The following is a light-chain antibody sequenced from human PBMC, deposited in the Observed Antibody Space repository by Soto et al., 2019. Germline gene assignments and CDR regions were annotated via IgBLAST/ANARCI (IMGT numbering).Light chain of an antibody. J-gene: IGLJ1*01. V-gene: IGLV2-14*01. Sequence: QSALTQPASVSGSPGQSITISCTGTSSDVGGYNYVSWYQQHPGKAPKLMIYDVSNRPSGVSNRFSGSKSGNTASLTISGIQAEDEADYYCRSYTSSSTLEGVFGTGTKVTVL. CDR2: DVS. CDR1: SSDVGGYNY. CDR3: RSYTSSSTLEGV.